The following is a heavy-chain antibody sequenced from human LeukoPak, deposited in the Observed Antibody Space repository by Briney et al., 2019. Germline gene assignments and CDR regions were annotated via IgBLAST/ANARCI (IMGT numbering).Heavy chain of an antibody. D-gene: IGHD6-13*01. CDR1: GGSISSYY. V-gene: IGHV4-4*09. Sequence: SETLSLTCTVSGGSISSYYWSWIRQPPGKGLEWIGYIYTSGGTNYNPSLKSRVTISVDTSKNQFSLKLSSVTAADTAVYYCARQSDSSSWATWFDPWGQGTLVTVSS. J-gene: IGHJ5*02. CDR3: ARQSDSSSWATWFDP. CDR2: IYTSGGT.